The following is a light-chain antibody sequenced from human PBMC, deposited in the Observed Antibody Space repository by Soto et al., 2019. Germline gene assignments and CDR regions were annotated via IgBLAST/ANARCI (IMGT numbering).Light chain of an antibody. J-gene: IGLJ1*01. CDR2: DVS. V-gene: IGLV2-14*01. CDR3: SSYTSSSTLYV. CDR1: SSDVGGYNY. Sequence: QSVLTQPASVSGSPGQSITISCTGTSSDVGGYNYVSWYQQHPGKAPKLMTYDVSNRPSGVSNRFSGSKSGNTASLTISGLQAEDDADYYCSSYTSSSTLYVFGTGTKVTVL.